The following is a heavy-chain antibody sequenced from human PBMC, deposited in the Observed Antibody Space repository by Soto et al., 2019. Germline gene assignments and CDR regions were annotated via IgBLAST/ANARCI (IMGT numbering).Heavy chain of an antibody. CDR3: VKDESINWYSGHFRH. CDR2: INWNSGSI. Sequence: EVQLVESGGGLVQPGRSLRLSCAASGFTFDDYAMHWVRQVPGKGLEWVSGINWNSGSIGYADSVKGRFAISRDNAKTSLHLQMNSLRAEDTAFYYCVKDESINWYSGHFRHWGQGTLVTVS. V-gene: IGHV3-9*01. CDR1: GFTFDDYA. D-gene: IGHD6-13*01. J-gene: IGHJ1*01.